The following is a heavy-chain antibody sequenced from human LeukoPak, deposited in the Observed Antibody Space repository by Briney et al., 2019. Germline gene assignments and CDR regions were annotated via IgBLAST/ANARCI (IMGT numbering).Heavy chain of an antibody. CDR1: GFTFSGYS. D-gene: IGHD6-13*01. V-gene: IGHV3-48*02. Sequence: GSLRLSCAASGFTFSGYSMNWVRQAPGKGLEWVSYISSSSSTIYYAVSVKGRFTISRDNAKNSLYLQMNSLRDEDTAVYYCARGYSSSWYGFDWFDPWGQGTLVTVSS. CDR3: ARGYSSSWYGFDWFDP. J-gene: IGHJ5*02. CDR2: ISSSSSTI.